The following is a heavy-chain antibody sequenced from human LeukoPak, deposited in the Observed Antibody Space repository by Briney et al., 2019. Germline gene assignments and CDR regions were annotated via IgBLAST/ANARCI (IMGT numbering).Heavy chain of an antibody. D-gene: IGHD1-26*01. CDR2: ISVSGSTT. CDR1: GFTFSSYA. J-gene: IGHJ3*02. V-gene: IGHV3-23*01. CDR3: AKRIVGAPYAFDI. Sequence: PGGSLRLSCAASGFTFSSYAMSWVRQAPGKGLEWVSAISVSGSTTYYADSVKGRFTISRDNSKNTLYLQMNSLRAGDTAVYYCAKRIVGAPYAFDIWGQGTMVTVSS.